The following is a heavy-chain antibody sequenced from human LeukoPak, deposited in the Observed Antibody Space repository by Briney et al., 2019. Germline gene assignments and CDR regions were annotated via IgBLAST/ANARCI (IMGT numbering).Heavy chain of an antibody. D-gene: IGHD5-18*01. V-gene: IGHV1-18*01. CDR3: ARGDTAMARYNWFDP. CDR1: GYTFTSYD. CDR2: ISAYNGNT. Sequence: GASVKVSCKPSGYTFTSYDISWVRQAPGQRLEWMGWISAYNGNTNYAQKLQGRVTMTTDTSTSTAYMELRSLRSDDTAVYYCARGDTAMARYNWFDPWGQGTLVTVSS. J-gene: IGHJ5*02.